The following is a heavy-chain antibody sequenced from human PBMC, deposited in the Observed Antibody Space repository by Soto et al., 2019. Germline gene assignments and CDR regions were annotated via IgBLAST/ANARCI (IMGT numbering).Heavy chain of an antibody. J-gene: IGHJ4*02. Sequence: EVQLVESGGGLLRPGESLRLSCAASGFSFSSFPMNWVRQAPGRGLEWVSYISSLGSTINYADSVTGRFSISRDNGKNTLYLQMNSLRDEDTAVYFCARDRSFGHYGETSTYYLDYWGQGTLVTVSS. D-gene: IGHD4-17*01. CDR1: GFSFSSFP. V-gene: IGHV3-48*02. CDR3: ARDRSFGHYGETSTYYLDY. CDR2: ISSLGSTI.